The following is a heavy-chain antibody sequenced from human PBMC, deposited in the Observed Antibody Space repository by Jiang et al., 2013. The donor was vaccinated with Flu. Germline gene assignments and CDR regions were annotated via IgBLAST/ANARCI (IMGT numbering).Heavy chain of an antibody. V-gene: IGHV1-8*01. CDR3: ARVLRTWAVTLGY. D-gene: IGHD4-17*01. CDR2: MNPNSGNT. J-gene: IGHJ4*02. Sequence: TGQGLEWMGWMNPNSGNTGYAQKFQGRVTMTRNTSISTAYMELSSLRSEDTAVYYCARVLRTWAVTLGYWGQGTLVTVSS.